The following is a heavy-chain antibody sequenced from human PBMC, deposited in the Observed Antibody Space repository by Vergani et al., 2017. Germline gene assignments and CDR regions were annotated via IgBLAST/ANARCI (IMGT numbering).Heavy chain of an antibody. CDR3: GRGNSSSWPLDY. V-gene: IGHV4-61*02. Sequence: QGQLQEAGPGLVKPSQTLSLTCTVSGGSTSSGLYYWSWIRQPAGKGLEWIGPVYSSGSTHYNPSLKSRVTIPVETSKNQFSLQLRSVTAADTAVYFCGRGNSSSWPLDYWGQGTLVTVSS. CDR1: GGSTSSGLYY. D-gene: IGHD6-13*01. CDR2: VYSSGST. J-gene: IGHJ4*02.